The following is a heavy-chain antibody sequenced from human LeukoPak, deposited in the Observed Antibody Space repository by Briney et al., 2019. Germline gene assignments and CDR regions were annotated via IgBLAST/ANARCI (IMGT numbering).Heavy chain of an antibody. CDR2: INPNSGGT. D-gene: IGHD2-2*01. V-gene: IGHV1-2*02. Sequence: GASVKVSCKASGYTFTGYYMHWVRQAPGQGLEWMGWINPNSGGTNYAQKFQGRVTMTRDTSISTAYMELSRLRSDDTAVYYCARAAVQHVHYYYYGMDVWGQGTTVTVSS. J-gene: IGHJ6*02. CDR1: GYTFTGYY. CDR3: ARAAVQHVHYYYYGMDV.